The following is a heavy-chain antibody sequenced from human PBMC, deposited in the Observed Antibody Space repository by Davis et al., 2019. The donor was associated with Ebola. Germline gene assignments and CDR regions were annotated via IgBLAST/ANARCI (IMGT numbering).Heavy chain of an antibody. CDR3: ARESSGYYFDY. CDR2: IGTAGDP. J-gene: IGHJ4*02. D-gene: IGHD6-25*01. V-gene: IGHV3-13*05. CDR1: GFTFSSYD. Sequence: GESLKISCAASGFTFSSYDMHWVRQATGKGLEWVSAIGTAGDPYYPGSVKGRFTISRENAKNSLYLQMNSLRAEDTAVYYCARESSGYYFDYWGQGTLVTVSS.